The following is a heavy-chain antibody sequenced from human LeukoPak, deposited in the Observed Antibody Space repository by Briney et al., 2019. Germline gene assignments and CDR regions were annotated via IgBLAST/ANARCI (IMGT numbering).Heavy chain of an antibody. J-gene: IGHJ6*02. CDR2: ISNSSSYI. CDR3: ARDIRYGMDV. CDR1: GFTFSSYS. Sequence: PGGSLRLSCAASGFTFSSYSMNWIRQAPGKGLEWVSSISNSSSYIYYADSEKGRFTISRDNAKNSLYLLMNSLRADATAVYYCARDIRYGMDVWGQGTTVTVSS. V-gene: IGHV3-21*01.